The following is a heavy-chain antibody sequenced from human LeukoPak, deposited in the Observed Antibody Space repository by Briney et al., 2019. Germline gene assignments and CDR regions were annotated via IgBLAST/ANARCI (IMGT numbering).Heavy chain of an antibody. J-gene: IGHJ6*03. CDR3: ARGGNSYYYYYMDV. CDR1: GFTFSIYE. Sequence: GGSLRLSCAASGFTFSIYEMNWVRQAPGKGLEWVSYIRSSDNTIYYADSVKGRFTISGDNAKNSLYLQMNSLRAEDTAVYYCARGGNSYYYYYMDVWGKGTTVTISS. V-gene: IGHV3-48*03. D-gene: IGHD5-12*01. CDR2: IRSSDNTI.